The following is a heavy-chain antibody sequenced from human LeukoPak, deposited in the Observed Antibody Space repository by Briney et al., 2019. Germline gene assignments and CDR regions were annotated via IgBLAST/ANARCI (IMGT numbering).Heavy chain of an antibody. J-gene: IGHJ5*02. CDR3: ARNFGTDYYDSSGWFDP. CDR1: GVSISSGGYY. D-gene: IGHD3-22*01. Sequence: PSETLSLTCTVSGVSISSGGYYWSWIRQHPGKGLEWIGYIYYSGGTYYNPSLKSRVTISLDTSKDQFSLKLSSVTAADTAVYYCARNFGTDYYDSSGWFDPWGQGTLVTVSS. CDR2: IYYSGGT. V-gene: IGHV4-31*03.